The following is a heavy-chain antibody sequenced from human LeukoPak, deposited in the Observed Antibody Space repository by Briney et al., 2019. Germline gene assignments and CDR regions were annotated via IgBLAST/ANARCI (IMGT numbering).Heavy chain of an antibody. CDR1: GYTFTSYY. J-gene: IGHJ4*02. Sequence: ASVKVSCKASGYTFTSYYMHWVRQAPGQGLEWMGIINPSGGSTSYAQKFQGRVTITADKSTSTAYMELSSLRSEDTAVYYCASASAISYSGGGFDYWGQGTLVTVSS. CDR2: INPSGGST. D-gene: IGHD3-10*01. V-gene: IGHV1-46*01. CDR3: ASASAISYSGGGFDY.